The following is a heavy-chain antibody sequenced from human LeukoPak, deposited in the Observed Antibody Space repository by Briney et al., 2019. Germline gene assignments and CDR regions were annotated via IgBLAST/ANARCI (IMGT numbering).Heavy chain of an antibody. D-gene: IGHD3-10*01. CDR3: ARQVRGPKDPDYYYYYGMDV. CDR2: ISYSGST. V-gene: IGHV4-59*08. Sequence: SETQSLTCTVSGGSISSYYWSWIRQPPGKGLEWIGYISYSGSTNYNPSLKSRVTISVDTSKNQFSLKLSSVTAADTAVYYCARQVRGPKDPDYYYYYGMDVWGQGTTVTVSS. J-gene: IGHJ6*02. CDR1: GGSISSYY.